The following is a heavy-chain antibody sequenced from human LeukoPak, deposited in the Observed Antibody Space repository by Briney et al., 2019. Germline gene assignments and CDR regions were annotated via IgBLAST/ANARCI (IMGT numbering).Heavy chain of an antibody. CDR2: ISYDGSNK. J-gene: IGHJ4*02. CDR3: ARDPSVVPFDC. CDR1: GFTFSDSA. Sequence: GGSLRLSCAASGFTFSDSAMHWVRQAPGKGLEWVAVISYDGSNKYYADSVKGRFTISRDNSKNTLYLQMNSLRPDDMAVYYCARDPSVVPFDCWGQGTLVTVSS. D-gene: IGHD2-15*01. V-gene: IGHV3-30*04.